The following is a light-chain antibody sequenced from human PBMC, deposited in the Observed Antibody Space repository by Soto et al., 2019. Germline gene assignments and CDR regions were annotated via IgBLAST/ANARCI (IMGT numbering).Light chain of an antibody. Sequence: QSALAQPASVSGSPGQSITISCTGTSSDVGCSNYVSWYQQLPCKAPKLMIYDGSDRPSRVSNRFSGSKSGNTASLTISRPQPEEQPDPSHSSYTSSSLKVFGTGTQVTV. CDR3: SSYTSSSLKV. V-gene: IGLV2-14*01. CDR2: DGS. CDR1: SSDVGCSNY. J-gene: IGLJ1*01.